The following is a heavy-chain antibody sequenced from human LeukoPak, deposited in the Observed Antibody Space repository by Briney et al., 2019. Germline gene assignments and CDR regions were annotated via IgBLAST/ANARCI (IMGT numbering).Heavy chain of an antibody. D-gene: IGHD1-26*01. J-gene: IGHJ4*02. Sequence: ASVKVSCKASGYTFTSYGINWVRQAPGQGLEWMGWNSGYNGNTNYAQKLQGRVTMTTDTSTSTAYMELRSLESDDTAMCYCASPSPYSGSYTVWGQGTPVTVSS. V-gene: IGHV1-18*01. CDR3: ASPSPYSGSYTV. CDR2: NSGYNGNT. CDR1: GYTFTSYG.